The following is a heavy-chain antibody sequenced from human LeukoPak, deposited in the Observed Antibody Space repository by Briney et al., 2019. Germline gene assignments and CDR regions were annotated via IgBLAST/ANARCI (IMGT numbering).Heavy chain of an antibody. V-gene: IGHV3-20*04. Sequence: PGGSLRLSCAASGFTFSSYAMSWVRHAPGRGLEWVSGINWNGGSTAYADSVRGRFTISRDNAKNSLYLQMNSLRAEDTAFYYCARNFGGGDRSGPFYWGQGTLVTVSS. CDR3: ARNFGGGDRSGPFY. CDR2: INWNGGST. CDR1: GFTFSSYA. D-gene: IGHD3-22*01. J-gene: IGHJ4*02.